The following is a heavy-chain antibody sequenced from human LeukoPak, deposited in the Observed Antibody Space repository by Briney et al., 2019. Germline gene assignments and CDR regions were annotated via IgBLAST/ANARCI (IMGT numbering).Heavy chain of an antibody. CDR3: ARDRAATTDPDY. J-gene: IGHJ4*02. D-gene: IGHD1-1*01. CDR1: GFTFTNYA. V-gene: IGHV3-30-3*01. Sequence: GGSLRLSCAASGFTFTNYAMHWVRQAPGKGLEWVAVISDDGSSKYYADSVKGRFTISRDNSKNSLYLQMNSLRAEDTAVYYCARDRAATTDPDYWGQGTLVTVSS. CDR2: ISDDGSSK.